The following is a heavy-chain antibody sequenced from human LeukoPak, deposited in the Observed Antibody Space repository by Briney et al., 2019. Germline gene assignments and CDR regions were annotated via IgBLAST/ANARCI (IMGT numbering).Heavy chain of an antibody. J-gene: IGHJ4*02. CDR2: IYYSGST. CDR1: GGSISSYY. D-gene: IGHD6-19*01. CDR3: ARATDSGWYGFDY. V-gene: IGHV4-59*01. Sequence: SGTLSLTCTVSGGSISSYYWSWIRQPPGKGLEWIGYIYYSGSTNYNPSLKSRVTISVDTSKNQFSLKLSSVTAADTAVYYCARATDSGWYGFDYWGQGTLVTVSS.